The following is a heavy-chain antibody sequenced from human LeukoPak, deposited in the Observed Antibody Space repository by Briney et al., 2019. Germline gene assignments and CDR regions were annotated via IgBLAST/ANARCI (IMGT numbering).Heavy chain of an antibody. CDR3: STSKEGYCSSSSCYTDY. J-gene: IGHJ4*02. D-gene: IGHD2-2*02. V-gene: IGHV3-15*01. CDR1: GFTFSFAR. Sequence: PGGSVSLLCAASGFTFSFARVSWVRQAPGEGVVWVGHIKSKSDGGPPDYAAHVKGRFTISRDDSKITLYLQMNSLKTDDTAVYYCSTSKEGYCSSSSCYTDYWGQGTVVTVSS. CDR2: IKSKSDGGPP.